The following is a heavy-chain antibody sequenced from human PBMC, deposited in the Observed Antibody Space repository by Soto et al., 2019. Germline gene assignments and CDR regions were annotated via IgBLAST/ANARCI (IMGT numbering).Heavy chain of an antibody. CDR3: ASGIQLWLRRINTGYSG. CDR2: IIPMFGTA. Sequence: QVQLVQSGAEVKKPESSVKVSCKAPGGTFSTYAISWVRQAPGQGLEWMGGIIPMFGTANYAQRFQDRVTLTADESTNTVSMELSSLRSEDTAVYFCASGIQLWLRRINTGYSGWGQGTLVTVSS. V-gene: IGHV1-69*12. J-gene: IGHJ4*02. D-gene: IGHD5-18*01. CDR1: GGTFSTYA.